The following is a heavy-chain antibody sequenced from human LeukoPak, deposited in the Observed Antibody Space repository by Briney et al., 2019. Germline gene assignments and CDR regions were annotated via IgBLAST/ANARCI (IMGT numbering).Heavy chain of an antibody. CDR3: ARDRNYDFWSGYRDYYYGMDV. Sequence: ASVKVSCKASGYTFTSYGIGWVRQAPGQGLEWMGWISAYNGNTNYAQKLQGRVTMTTDTSTSTAYMELRSLRSDDTAVYYCARDRNYDFWSGYRDYYYGMDVWGQGTTVTVSS. V-gene: IGHV1-18*01. CDR2: ISAYNGNT. D-gene: IGHD3-3*01. J-gene: IGHJ6*02. CDR1: GYTFTSYG.